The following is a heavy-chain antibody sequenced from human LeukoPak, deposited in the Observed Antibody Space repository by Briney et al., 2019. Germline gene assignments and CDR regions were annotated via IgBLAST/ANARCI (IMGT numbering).Heavy chain of an antibody. CDR1: GGSFSGYY. Sequence: PSETLSLTCAVYGGSFSGYYWSWIRQPPGKGLEWIGEINHSGSTNYNPSLKSRVTISVDTSKNQFSLKLSSVTAADTAVYYCARVGALVPYYYGMDVWGQGTTVTVSS. V-gene: IGHV4-34*01. J-gene: IGHJ6*02. CDR3: ARVGALVPYYYGMDV. CDR2: INHSGST. D-gene: IGHD2-15*01.